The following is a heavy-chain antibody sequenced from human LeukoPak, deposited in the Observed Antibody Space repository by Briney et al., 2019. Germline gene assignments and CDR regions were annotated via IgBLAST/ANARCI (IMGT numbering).Heavy chain of an antibody. Sequence: SETLSLTCAVSGYSISSGYYWGWILQPPGKGLEWIGSVYYRVSTYYNPSLKSRVTISVDTSKNQFSLKLSSVTAADTAVYYCARVSGHSYGYGDHWGQGTLVTVAS. CDR3: ARVSGHSYGYGDH. D-gene: IGHD5-18*01. V-gene: IGHV4-38-2*01. CDR2: VYYRVST. CDR1: GYSISSGYY. J-gene: IGHJ4*02.